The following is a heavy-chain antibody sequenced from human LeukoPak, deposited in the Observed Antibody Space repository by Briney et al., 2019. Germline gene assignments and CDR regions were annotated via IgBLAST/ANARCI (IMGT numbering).Heavy chain of an antibody. D-gene: IGHD1-14*01. Sequence: PGRSLRLSCAASGFTFSSYGMHWVRQAPGKGLEWVAVISYDGSNKYYADSVKGRFTISRDNSKNTLYLQMNSLKTEDTAVYYCTTGTIEPGAFDIWGQGTMVTVSS. J-gene: IGHJ3*02. CDR2: ISYDGSNK. CDR3: TTGTIEPGAFDI. V-gene: IGHV3-30*03. CDR1: GFTFSSYG.